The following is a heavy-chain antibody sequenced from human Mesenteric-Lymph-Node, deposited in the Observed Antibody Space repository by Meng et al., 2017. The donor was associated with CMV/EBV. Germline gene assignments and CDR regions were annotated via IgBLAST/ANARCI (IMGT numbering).Heavy chain of an antibody. Sequence: SGKVSCQVSGYTFFGYAIHWVRQAPGQRLEWMGWIDADNGDTEYSQHFKDRVTITRDTSAGTAYMELSGLTYEDTAVYYCAVYFDYWGQGTLVTVSS. CDR1: GYTFFGYA. V-gene: IGHV1-3*01. CDR2: IDADNGDT. J-gene: IGHJ4*02. CDR3: AVYFDY.